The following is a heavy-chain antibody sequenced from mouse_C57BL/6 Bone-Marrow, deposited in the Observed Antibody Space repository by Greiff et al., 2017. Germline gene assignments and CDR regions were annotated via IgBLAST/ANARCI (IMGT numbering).Heavy chain of an antibody. CDR3: ARGGWFAY. CDR2: INPYNGGT. J-gene: IGHJ3*01. V-gene: IGHV1-19*01. CDR1: GYTFTDYY. Sequence: VQLQQSGPVLVKPGASVKMSCKASGYTFTDYYMNWVKQSHGKSLEWIGVINPYNGGTSYNQKFKGKDTLTVDKSSSTAYMELNSLTSEDSAVXYCARGGWFAYWGQGTLVTVSA.